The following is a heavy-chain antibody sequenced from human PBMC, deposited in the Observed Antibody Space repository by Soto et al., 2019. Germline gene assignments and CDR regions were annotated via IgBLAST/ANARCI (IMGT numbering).Heavy chain of an antibody. CDR2: ISGSGDST. V-gene: IGHV3-23*01. CDR3: ARRGTGSYYDY. CDR1: GFTFSSYA. D-gene: IGHD1-26*01. J-gene: IGHJ4*02. Sequence: EVQLLESGGGLVQPGGSLRLSCAASGFTFSSYAMRWVRQAPGKGLEWVSAISGSGDSTYYADSVKGRFTTSRDNSKNTLYLPMNSLRAEDTAVYVCARRGTGSYYDYWGQGTLVTVSS.